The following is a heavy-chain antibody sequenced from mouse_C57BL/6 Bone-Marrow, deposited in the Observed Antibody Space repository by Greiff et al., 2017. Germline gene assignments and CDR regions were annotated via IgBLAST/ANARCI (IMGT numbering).Heavy chain of an antibody. CDR2: IDPSDSYT. D-gene: IGHD2-4*01. J-gene: IGHJ1*03. V-gene: IGHV1-50*01. CDR3: VYYDYDEKYFDV. CDR1: GYTFTSYW. Sequence: QVQLQQPGAELVKPGASVKLSCKASGYTFTSYWMQWVKQRPGQGLEWIGEIDPSDSYTNYNQKFKGKAKLTVDTSSSTAYMQLSSLTSEDSAVYYCVYYDYDEKYFDVWGTGTTVTVSS.